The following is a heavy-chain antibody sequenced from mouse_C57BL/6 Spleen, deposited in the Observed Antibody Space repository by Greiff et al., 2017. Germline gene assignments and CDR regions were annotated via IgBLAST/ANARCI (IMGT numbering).Heavy chain of an antibody. CDR2: ISYDGSN. CDR1: GYSITSGYY. J-gene: IGHJ2*01. Sequence: ESGPGLVKPSQSLSLTCSVTGYSITSGYYWNWIRQFPGNKLEWMGYISYDGSNNYNPSLKNRISITRDTSKNQFFLKLNSVTTEDTATYDCARDLSNYYFDYWGQGTTLTVSS. CDR3: ARDLSNYYFDY. V-gene: IGHV3-6*01. D-gene: IGHD2-5*01.